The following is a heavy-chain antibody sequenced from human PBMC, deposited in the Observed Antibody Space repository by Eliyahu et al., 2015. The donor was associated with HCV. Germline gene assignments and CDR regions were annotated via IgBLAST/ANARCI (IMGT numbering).Heavy chain of an antibody. CDR3: ARVCCSGASSAFDI. D-gene: IGHD2-15*01. V-gene: IGHV1-2*02. J-gene: IGHJ3*02. Sequence: QVQLVQSGAEVKKPGASVXVACKASGXXFIDFXVHWVRQAPGQGFEWMGWMKXNSDDTNYAQKFQGRVTMTKDTSISTAYMELNTLRSDDTAVYYCARVCCSGASSAFDIWGQGTMVTVSS. CDR1: GXXFIDFX. CDR2: MKXNSDDT.